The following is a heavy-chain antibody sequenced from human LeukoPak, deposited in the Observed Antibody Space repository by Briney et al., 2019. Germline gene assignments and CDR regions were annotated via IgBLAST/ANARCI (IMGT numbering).Heavy chain of an antibody. CDR1: GFTLSNAW. CDR2: IKSKTDGGTT. CDR3: TPDFEGTGQDY. J-gene: IGHJ4*02. Sequence: GGSLRLSCAASGFTLSNAWMSWVRQAPGKGLEWVGHIKSKTDGGTTDYAAPVKGRVTISRDDSKNTLYLQMNSLKTEDTAVYYRTPDFEGTGQDYWGQGTLVTVSS. D-gene: IGHD3-9*01. V-gene: IGHV3-15*01.